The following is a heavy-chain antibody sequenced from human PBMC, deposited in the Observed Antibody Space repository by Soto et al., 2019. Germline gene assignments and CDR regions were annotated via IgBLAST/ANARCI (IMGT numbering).Heavy chain of an antibody. Sequence: SETLSLTGAVNGGSLSGYDWSWSRQSPGKGLEWMGEMNHRGSSDYNPSLKSRVAISIDACKNHVTLYLTSVTAADTAVYYCARAANRNYLYGVDVSGQGTAVTVSS. CDR3: ARAANRNYLYGVDV. J-gene: IGHJ6*02. CDR1: GGSLSGYD. CDR2: MNHRGSS. D-gene: IGHD1-7*01. V-gene: IGHV4-34*01.